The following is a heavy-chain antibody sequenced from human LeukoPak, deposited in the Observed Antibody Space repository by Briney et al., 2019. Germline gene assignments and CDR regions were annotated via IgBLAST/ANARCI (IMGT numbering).Heavy chain of an antibody. CDR2: INPNSGGT. V-gene: IGHV1-2*06. CDR3: ARGLLHCNYYDSSGSAEISC. CDR1: GYTFTGYY. Sequence: ASVKVSCKASGYTFTGYYMHWVRQAPGQGLEWMGRINPNSGGTNYAQKFQGRVTMTRDTSISTAYVELSRLRSDDTAVYYCARGLLHCNYYDSSGSAEISCWGQGTLVTVSS. J-gene: IGHJ4*02. D-gene: IGHD3-22*01.